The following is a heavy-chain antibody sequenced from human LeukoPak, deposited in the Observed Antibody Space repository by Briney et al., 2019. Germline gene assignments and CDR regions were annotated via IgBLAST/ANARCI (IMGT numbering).Heavy chain of an antibody. J-gene: IGHJ4*02. D-gene: IGHD4-17*01. CDR1: GYTFTSYY. V-gene: IGHV1-46*01. CDR3: AREMTTVTTGDY. Sequence: ASVKVSYKASGYTFTSYYMHWVRQAPGQGLEWMGIINPSGGSTSYAQKFQGRVTMTRDTSTSTVYMELSSLRSEDTAVYYCAREMTTVTTGDYWGQGTLVTVSS. CDR2: INPSGGST.